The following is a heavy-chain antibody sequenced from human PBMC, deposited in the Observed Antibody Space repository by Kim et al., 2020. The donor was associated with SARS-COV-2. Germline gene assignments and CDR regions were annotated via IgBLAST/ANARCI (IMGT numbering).Heavy chain of an antibody. D-gene: IGHD3-3*01. CDR1: GYNFTSYG. V-gene: IGHV1-18*01. CDR2: ISAYNGNT. CDR3: AREMSSRITIFGVVFSPTPAFDY. J-gene: IGHJ4*02. Sequence: ASVKVSCKASGYNFTSYGISWVRQAPGQGLEWMGWISAYNGNTNYAQKLQGRVTMTTDTSTSTAYMELRSLRSDDTAVYYCAREMSSRITIFGVVFSPTPAFDYGGQGTVVTVSS.